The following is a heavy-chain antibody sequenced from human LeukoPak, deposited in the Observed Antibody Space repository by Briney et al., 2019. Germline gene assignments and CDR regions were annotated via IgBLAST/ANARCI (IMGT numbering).Heavy chain of an antibody. V-gene: IGHV3-7*01. CDR2: IKQDASAK. CDR1: GFNFNMFW. J-gene: IGHJ4*02. D-gene: IGHD5-24*01. CDR3: ARGDGYYKLYYFDY. Sequence: GGSLRLSCVASGFNFNMFWMSWVRQAPGKGLEWVTNIKQDASAKFYVGSVRGRFDISRDNARKSVFLQMNSLRAEDTAVYYCARGDGYYKLYYFDYWGQGTLVTVSS.